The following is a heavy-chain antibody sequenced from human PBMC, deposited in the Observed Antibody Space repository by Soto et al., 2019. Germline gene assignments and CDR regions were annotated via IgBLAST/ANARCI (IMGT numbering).Heavy chain of an antibody. CDR2: IYYSGST. D-gene: IGHD6-13*01. J-gene: IGHJ3*02. CDR3: ARDSRYSSSWYLTGSNHDAFDI. Sequence: QVQLQESGPGLVKPSETLSLTCTVSGGSISSYYWSWIRQPPGKGLEWIGYIYYSGSTNYNPSLKSRVTISVDTSKNQFSLKLSSVTAADTAVYYCARDSRYSSSWYLTGSNHDAFDIWGQGTMVTVSS. CDR1: GGSISSYY. V-gene: IGHV4-59*01.